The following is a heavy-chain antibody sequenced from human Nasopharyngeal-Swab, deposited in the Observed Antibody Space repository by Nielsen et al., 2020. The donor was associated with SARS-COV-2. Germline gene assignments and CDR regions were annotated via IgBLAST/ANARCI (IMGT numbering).Heavy chain of an antibody. V-gene: IGHV3-9*01. D-gene: IGHD5-12*01. Sequence: GGSLRLSCAASGFTFDDYAMHWVRQAPGKGLEWVSGISWNSGSIGYADSVKGRFTISRDNAKNSLYLQMNSLRAEDTALYYCAKDISGGYGQYYYCMDVWGQGTTVTVSS. CDR3: AKDISGGYGQYYYCMDV. J-gene: IGHJ6*02. CDR2: ISWNSGSI. CDR1: GFTFDDYA.